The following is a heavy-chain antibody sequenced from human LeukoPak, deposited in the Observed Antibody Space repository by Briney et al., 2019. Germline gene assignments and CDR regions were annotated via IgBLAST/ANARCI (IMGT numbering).Heavy chain of an antibody. V-gene: IGHV1-2*02. CDR2: ISPNSGGA. D-gene: IGHD3-16*02. CDR1: GYTFTNYG. CDR3: ARVYYLWESYRYLFDY. Sequence: GASVKVSCKASGYTFTNYGFTWVRQAPGQGLEWMGWISPNSGGANYAQKFRGRVTMTRDTSITTAYMELSSLKSDDTALYYCARVYYLWESYRYLFDYWGQGSLVTVSS. J-gene: IGHJ4*02.